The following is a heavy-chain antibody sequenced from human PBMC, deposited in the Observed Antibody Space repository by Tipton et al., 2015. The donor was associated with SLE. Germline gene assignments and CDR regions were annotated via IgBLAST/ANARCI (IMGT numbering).Heavy chain of an antibody. CDR2: FDREDGET. V-gene: IGHV1-24*01. J-gene: IGHJ1*01. D-gene: IGHD4-17*01. Sequence: QSGPEVKKPGASVKVSCKVSGYTLNGLSMHWVRQAPGKGLEWMGGFDREDGETIYAQKFQGRVSMTEDTSTETAYMDLTTLRSEDTAVYYCVTPAAYGDFLHWGQGTLVTVSS. CDR1: GYTLNGLS. CDR3: VTPAAYGDFLH.